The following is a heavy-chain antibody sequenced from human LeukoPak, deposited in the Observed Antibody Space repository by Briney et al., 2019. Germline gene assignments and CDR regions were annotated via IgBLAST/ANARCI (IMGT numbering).Heavy chain of an antibody. V-gene: IGHV1-18*01. J-gene: IGHJ5*02. Sequence: ASVKVPCKASGYTFTSYGISRVRQAPGQGLEWMGWISAYNGNTNYAQKLQGRVTMTTDTSTSTAYMELRSLRSDDTAVYYCARGLYCRGGSCYWESNNCFTPWGQEPLFPVPS. CDR2: ISAYNGNT. CDR3: ARGLYCRGGSCYWESNNCFTP. D-gene: IGHD2-15*01. CDR1: GYTFTSYG.